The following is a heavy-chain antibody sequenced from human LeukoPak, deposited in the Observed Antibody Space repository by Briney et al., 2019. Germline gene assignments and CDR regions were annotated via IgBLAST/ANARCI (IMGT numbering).Heavy chain of an antibody. CDR1: GGSIRSTNW. D-gene: IGHD1-26*01. V-gene: IGHV4-4*02. J-gene: IGHJ4*02. CDR2: ISLTGET. CDR3: SRESGAFCPFGY. Sequence: PSETLSLTCGVSGGSIRSTNWWSWVRQPPGQGLEWIGEISLTGETNYNPSLNGRVTMSLDGSRNQLSLTLTSVTAADTAIYYCSRESGAFCPFGYWGQGTLVTVPS.